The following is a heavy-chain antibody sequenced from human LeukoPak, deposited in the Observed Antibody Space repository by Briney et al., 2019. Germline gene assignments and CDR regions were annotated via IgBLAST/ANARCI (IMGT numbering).Heavy chain of an antibody. CDR1: GGSISSGGYY. CDR2: IYYSGST. CDR3: ARGGAYCSSTSCFVY. D-gene: IGHD2-2*01. Sequence: SETLSLTCTVSGGSISSGGYYWSWIRQHPGKGLEWIGYIYYSGSTYYNPSLKSRVTISVDTSKNQFSLKLSSVTAADTAVYYCARGGAYCSSTSCFVYWGQGTLVTVSS. V-gene: IGHV4-31*03. J-gene: IGHJ4*02.